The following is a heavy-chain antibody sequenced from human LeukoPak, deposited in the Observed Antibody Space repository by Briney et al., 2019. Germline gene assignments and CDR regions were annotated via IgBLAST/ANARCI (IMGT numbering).Heavy chain of an antibody. CDR2: ISAYNGNT. J-gene: IGHJ4*02. CDR3: ARAGRSGSYSGY. Sequence: ASVKVSCKASGYTFTSYGISWVRQAPGHGLEWMGWISAYNGNTNYAQKLQGRVTMTTDTSTSTAYMELSSLRSEGTAVYYCARAGRSGSYSGYWGQGTLVTVSS. D-gene: IGHD1-26*01. V-gene: IGHV1-18*01. CDR1: GYTFTSYG.